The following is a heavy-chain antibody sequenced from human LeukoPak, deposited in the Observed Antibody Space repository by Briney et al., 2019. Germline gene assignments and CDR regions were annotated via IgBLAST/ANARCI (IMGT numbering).Heavy chain of an antibody. D-gene: IGHD5-12*01. CDR2: ISSSSSYI. V-gene: IGHV3-21*01. J-gene: IGHJ4*02. Sequence: PGGSLRLSCTASGFTFSSNSMNWVRQAQGKGLEGVSSISSSSSYIYYADSVKGRFTISRDNAKNSLYLQMNSLRAEDTAVYYCARVKVTGGYDYWGQGTPVTVSS. CDR3: ARVKVTGGYDY. CDR1: GFTFSSNS.